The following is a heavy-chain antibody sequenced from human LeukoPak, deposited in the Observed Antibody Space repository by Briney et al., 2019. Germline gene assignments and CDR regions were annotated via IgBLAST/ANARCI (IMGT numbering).Heavy chain of an antibody. V-gene: IGHV3-21*01. J-gene: IGHJ6*02. D-gene: IGHD3-9*01. CDR3: ARGPLYDILTGYYSYYYGMDV. CDR1: GFTFSSYS. Sequence: PGGSLRLSCAASGFTFSSYSMNWVRQAPGKGPEWVSSIGSSSNYIYYADSVKGRFTVSRDNAKNSLYLQMNSLRAEDTAVYYCARGPLYDILTGYYSYYYGMDVWGQGTTVTVSS. CDR2: IGSSSNYI.